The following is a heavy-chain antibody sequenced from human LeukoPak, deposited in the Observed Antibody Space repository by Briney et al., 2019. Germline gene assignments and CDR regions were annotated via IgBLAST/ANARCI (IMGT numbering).Heavy chain of an antibody. CDR3: ARASSMIVVWFDY. Sequence: SQTLSLTCTVSGGSISSGDYYWSWIRQPPGKGLEGIGYIYYSGSTYYNLSLKSRVTISVDTSKNQFSLKLSSVTAADTAVYYCARASSMIVVWFDYWGQGTLVTVSS. D-gene: IGHD3-22*01. CDR1: GGSISSGDYY. CDR2: IYYSGST. V-gene: IGHV4-30-4*01. J-gene: IGHJ4*02.